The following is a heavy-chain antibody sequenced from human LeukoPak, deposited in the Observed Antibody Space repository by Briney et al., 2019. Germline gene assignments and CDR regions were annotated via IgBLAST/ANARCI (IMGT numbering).Heavy chain of an antibody. J-gene: IGHJ4*02. Sequence: GRSLRLSCAASGFTFSSYGMHWVRQAPGKGLEWVAVIWYDGSNKYYADSVKGRFTISRDNSKNTLYLQMSSLRAEDTAVYYCARGLNSIDYFDYWGQGTLVTVSS. CDR1: GFTFSSYG. CDR2: IWYDGSNK. V-gene: IGHV3-33*01. D-gene: IGHD1-26*01. CDR3: ARGLNSIDYFDY.